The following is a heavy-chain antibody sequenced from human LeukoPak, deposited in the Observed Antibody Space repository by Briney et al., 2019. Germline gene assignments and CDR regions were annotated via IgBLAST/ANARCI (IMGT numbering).Heavy chain of an antibody. CDR1: GYSFRNYW. CDR3: ARQGDCSGGSCYGGAFDI. CDR2: IYPGDSDT. V-gene: IGHV5-51*01. D-gene: IGHD2-15*01. Sequence: GESRNISGQCSGYSFRNYWIGGVRHMTGKGLEWMGIIYPGDSDTRYSPSFQGQVTISADKSISTAYLQWSSLKASDTAMYYCARQGDCSGGSCYGGAFDIWGQGTLVTVSS. J-gene: IGHJ3*02.